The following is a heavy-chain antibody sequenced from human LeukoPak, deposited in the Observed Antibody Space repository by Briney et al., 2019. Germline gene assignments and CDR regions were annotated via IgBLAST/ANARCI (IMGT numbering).Heavy chain of an antibody. J-gene: IGHJ4*02. D-gene: IGHD2-8*02. CDR2: IRYDGNDK. CDR3: ATYRQVLLPFES. V-gene: IGHV3-30*02. CDR1: GFTFSYYG. Sequence: PGGSLRLSCAASGFTFSYYGIHWVGQAPGKGLEWVAFIRYDGNDKYYAKSVKGRFTISRDTSRNTVSLQMNSLRLEDTAIYYCATYRQVLLPFESWGQGTLVTVSS.